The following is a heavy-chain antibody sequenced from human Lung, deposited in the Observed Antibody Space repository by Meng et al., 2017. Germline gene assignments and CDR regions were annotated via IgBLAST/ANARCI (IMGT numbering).Heavy chain of an antibody. J-gene: IGHJ5*02. Sequence: VQLVQYGAELIRPGASMKVSCKASTYTVTSYYKNWVRQGPGQGLEWMGIINASGGTTTYAQKFQGRVTMTRDTSTRTVYMELSSLRSDDTAVYYCTREMWLLGATTNWFDPWGQGTLVTVSS. CDR2: INASGGTT. CDR1: TYTVTSYY. V-gene: IGHV1-46*01. CDR3: TREMWLLGATTNWFDP. D-gene: IGHD1-26*01.